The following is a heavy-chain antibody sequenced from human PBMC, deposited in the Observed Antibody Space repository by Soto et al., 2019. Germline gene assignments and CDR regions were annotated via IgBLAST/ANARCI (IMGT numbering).Heavy chain of an antibody. V-gene: IGHV1-18*01. Sequence: QVQLVQSGAEVKKPGASVKVSCKASGYTFTSYGISWVRQAPGQGLEWMGWISAYNGNTNYAQKLQGRVTMTTDTSTSTAYMELRSLRSDDTAVYYCAGTNHDVEMATWGVYYYYGMDVWGQGTTVTVSS. CDR1: GYTFTSYG. J-gene: IGHJ6*02. CDR3: AGTNHDVEMATWGVYYYYGMDV. D-gene: IGHD5-12*01. CDR2: ISAYNGNT.